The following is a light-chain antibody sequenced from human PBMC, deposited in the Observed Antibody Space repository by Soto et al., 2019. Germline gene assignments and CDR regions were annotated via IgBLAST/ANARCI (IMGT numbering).Light chain of an antibody. CDR2: GAS. Sequence: EIVLTQSPGTLSLSPGERATLSCRASQSVSSSYLVWYQQIPGQAPRLLIYGASSRATGIPDRFSGSGSGTDFTLTISRLEPEDFAVYYCQQYDSSPRTFGQGTKVEIK. CDR1: QSVSSSY. CDR3: QQYDSSPRT. V-gene: IGKV3-20*01. J-gene: IGKJ1*01.